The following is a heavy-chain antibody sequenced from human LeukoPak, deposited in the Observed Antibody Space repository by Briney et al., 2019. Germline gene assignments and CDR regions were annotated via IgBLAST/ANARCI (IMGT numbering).Heavy chain of an antibody. J-gene: IGHJ4*02. Sequence: PGGSLRLSCAASGFTFDDYAMHWVRQAPGKGLEWVSGISWNSGSIGYADSVKGRFTISRDNAKNSLYLQMNSLRAEDTALYYCAKDGGGYSYGYFYYWGQGTLVTVSS. D-gene: IGHD5-18*01. CDR2: ISWNSGSI. CDR3: AKDGGGYSYGYFYY. V-gene: IGHV3-9*01. CDR1: GFTFDDYA.